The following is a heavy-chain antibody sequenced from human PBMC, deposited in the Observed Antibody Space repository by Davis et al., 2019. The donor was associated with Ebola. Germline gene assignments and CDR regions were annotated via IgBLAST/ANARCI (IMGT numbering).Heavy chain of an antibody. Sequence: PGGSLRLSCAASGFTFSSHSMNWVRQAPWKGLEWLSYISDSGDTTSYANSVRGRFNISRDNVKNSLYLQMNRLRDEDTAVYHCARLMRSGGWYSDFWGQGTLVTVST. CDR2: ISDSGDTT. CDR1: GFTFSSHS. CDR3: ARLMRSGGWYSDF. J-gene: IGHJ4*02. D-gene: IGHD6-19*01. V-gene: IGHV3-48*02.